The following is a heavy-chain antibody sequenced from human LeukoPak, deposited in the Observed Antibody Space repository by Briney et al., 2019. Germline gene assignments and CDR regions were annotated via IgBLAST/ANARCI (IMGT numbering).Heavy chain of an antibody. V-gene: IGHV3-33*01. D-gene: IGHD2-2*01. CDR3: ARGRLGYCSSTSCYGSSHYYYYMDV. CDR2: IWYDGSNK. CDR1: GFTFSSYG. J-gene: IGHJ6*03. Sequence: GRSLRLSCAASGFTFSSYGMHWVRQAPGKGLEWVAVIWYDGSNKYYADSVKGRFTISRDNSKNTLYLRMNSLRAEDTAVYYCARGRLGYCSSTSCYGSSHYYYYMDVWGKGTTVTVSS.